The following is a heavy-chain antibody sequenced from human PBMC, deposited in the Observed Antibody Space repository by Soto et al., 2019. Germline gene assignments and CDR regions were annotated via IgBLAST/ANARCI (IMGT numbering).Heavy chain of an antibody. CDR1: GGSISSGGYY. V-gene: IGHV4-31*03. D-gene: IGHD3-22*01. J-gene: IGHJ5*02. CDR3: ARDYYYDSSGYYANWFDP. Sequence: SETLSLTCTVSGGSISSGGYYWSWIRQHPGKGLEWIGYIYYSGSTYYNPSLKSRVTISVDTSKNQFSLKLSSVTAADTAVYYCARDYYYDSSGYYANWFDPWDQGTLVTVSS. CDR2: IYYSGST.